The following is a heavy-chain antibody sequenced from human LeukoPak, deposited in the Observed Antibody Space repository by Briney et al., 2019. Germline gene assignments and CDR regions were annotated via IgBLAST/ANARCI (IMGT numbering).Heavy chain of an antibody. CDR1: GDSISSNSYY. CDR3: ARAKGRVSIFGVVISPLDY. J-gene: IGHJ4*02. CDR2: IYYSGST. V-gene: IGHV4-39*01. D-gene: IGHD3-3*01. Sequence: SETLSLTCTVSGDSISSNSYYWGWIRQPPGKGLEWIGNIYYSGSTYYNPSLKSRGTISVYTSKNQFSLKLSSVTAADTAVYYCARAKGRVSIFGVVISPLDYWGQGTLVTVSS.